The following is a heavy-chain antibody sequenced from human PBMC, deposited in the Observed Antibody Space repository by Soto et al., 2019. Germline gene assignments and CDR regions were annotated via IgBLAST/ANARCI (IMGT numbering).Heavy chain of an antibody. J-gene: IGHJ6*02. V-gene: IGHV1-18*04. CDR3: ARDREYYYDSSGNYYYHYGMDV. D-gene: IGHD3-22*01. CDR1: GYTFTNYG. CDR2: ISGYNGNT. Sequence: SGAEVKKPGASVKVSCKASGYTFTNYGISWVRQAPGQGLEWMGWISGYNGNTKYAQKFQGRVTMTTDTPTNTAYMDLRSLRPDDTAVYYCARDREYYYDSSGNYYYHYGMDVWGQGTTVTVS.